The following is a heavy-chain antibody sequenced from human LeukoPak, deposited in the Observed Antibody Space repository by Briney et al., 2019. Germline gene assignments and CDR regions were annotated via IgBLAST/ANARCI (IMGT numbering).Heavy chain of an antibody. V-gene: IGHV1-2*02. CDR1: GYTFTGYY. D-gene: IGHD2-2*01. CDR3: ARVLPSACSSTSCYPYYYYYMDV. CDR2: INPNSGGT. J-gene: IGHJ6*03. Sequence: GASVKVSCKASGYTFTGYYMHWVRQAPGQGLEWMGWINPNSGGTNYAQKFQGRVTMTRDTSISTAYMELSRLRSDDTAVYYCARVLPSACSSTSCYPYYYYYMDVWGKGTTVTVSS.